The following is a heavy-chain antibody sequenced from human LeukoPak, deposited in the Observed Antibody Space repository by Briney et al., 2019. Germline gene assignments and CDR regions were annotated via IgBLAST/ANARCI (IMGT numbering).Heavy chain of an antibody. CDR2: ISYSGST. Sequence: PSETLSLTCTVSGGSINSASHYWVWIRQSPGKGLEWIGTISYSGSTYYNPSLMSRVTISVDTSKNQFSLKLSSVTAADTAVYYCARHISLWLVAEDRNRYYFDYWGQGTLVTVSS. J-gene: IGHJ4*02. CDR1: GGSINSASHY. CDR3: ARHISLWLVAEDRNRYYFDY. D-gene: IGHD6-19*01. V-gene: IGHV4-39*01.